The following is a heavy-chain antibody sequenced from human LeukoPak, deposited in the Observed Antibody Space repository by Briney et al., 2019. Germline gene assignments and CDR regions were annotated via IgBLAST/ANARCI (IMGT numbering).Heavy chain of an antibody. CDR2: ISWNSGSI. CDR3: AREDTGDLAFDY. D-gene: IGHD1-1*01. Sequence: GRSLRLSCAASGFTFDDYAMHWVRQAPGKGXXXVSGISWNSGSIGYADSVKGRFTISRDNSKNTLYLQMNSLKTEDTAVYYCAREDTGDLAFDYWGQGTLVTVSS. J-gene: IGHJ4*02. CDR1: GFTFDDYA. V-gene: IGHV3-9*01.